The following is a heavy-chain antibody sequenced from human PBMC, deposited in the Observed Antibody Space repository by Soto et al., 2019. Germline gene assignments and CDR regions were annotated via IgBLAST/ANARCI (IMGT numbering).Heavy chain of an antibody. D-gene: IGHD3-3*01. Sequence: DVQLVESGGTLVQPGRSLRLSCAASGFSFDDHAMHWARQTPEKGLEWVAGSSWNSGNADYADSVKGRFTISRDNGKNSLFLDMNGLRAEDTALYYCVRAQLGYLWSGGHFDSWGHGTLVAVSS. V-gene: IGHV3-9*01. J-gene: IGHJ4*01. CDR3: VRAQLGYLWSGGHFDS. CDR1: GFSFDDHA. CDR2: SSWNSGNA.